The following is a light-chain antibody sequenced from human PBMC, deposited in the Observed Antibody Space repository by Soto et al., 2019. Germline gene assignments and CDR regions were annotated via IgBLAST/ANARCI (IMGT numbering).Light chain of an antibody. CDR2: EVT. V-gene: IGLV2-14*01. Sequence: QSALTQPASVSGSPGQTITISCTGTSSDVGGYNTVSWYQHHPGKAPKLIIYEVTHRPAGISDRFSASKSGNTASLTISRLLAEDEADYYCNSLRVNHLYVFGTGTKLTVL. CDR1: SSDVGGYNT. CDR3: NSLRVNHLYV. J-gene: IGLJ1*01.